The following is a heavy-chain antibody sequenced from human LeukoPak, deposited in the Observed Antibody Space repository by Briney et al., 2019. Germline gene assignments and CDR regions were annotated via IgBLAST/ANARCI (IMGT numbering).Heavy chain of an antibody. CDR1: GGSISSYY. J-gene: IGHJ4*02. CDR2: IYYSGST. Sequence: SETLSLTCTVSGGSISSYYWSWIRQPPGKGLEWIGYIYYSGSTNYNPSLKSRVTISVDTAKNQFSLKLSSATAADTAVYYCARVSGYDWESFYDYWGQGTLVTVSS. CDR3: ARVSGYDWESFYDY. D-gene: IGHD5-12*01. V-gene: IGHV4-59*01.